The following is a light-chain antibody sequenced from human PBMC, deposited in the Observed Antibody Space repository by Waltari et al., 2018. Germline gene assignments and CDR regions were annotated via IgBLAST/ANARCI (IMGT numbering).Light chain of an antibody. V-gene: IGLV2-23*01. J-gene: IGLJ2*01. CDR1: SSDVGRYNL. CDR2: EGS. CDR3: CSYAGSVV. Sequence: QSALTQPASVSGSPGQSITISCTGTSSDVGRYNLGSWYQQHPGKAPKLMIYEGSKRPAGGSKRFSGSKSGNTASLTISGRQAEDEADYYCCSYAGSVVFGGGTKLTVL.